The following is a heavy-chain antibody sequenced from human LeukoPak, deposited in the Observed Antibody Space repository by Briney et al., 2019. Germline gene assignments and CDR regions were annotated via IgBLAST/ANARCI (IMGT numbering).Heavy chain of an antibody. CDR1: GYTFTSYD. Sequence: ASVKVSCKASGYTFTSYDINRVRQATGQGLEWMGWMNPNSGNTNYAQKLQGRVTVTTDTSTSTAYMELRSLRSDDTAVYYCARDRNWFDPWGQGTLVTVSS. CDR2: MNPNSGNT. J-gene: IGHJ5*02. CDR3: ARDRNWFDP. V-gene: IGHV1-18*01.